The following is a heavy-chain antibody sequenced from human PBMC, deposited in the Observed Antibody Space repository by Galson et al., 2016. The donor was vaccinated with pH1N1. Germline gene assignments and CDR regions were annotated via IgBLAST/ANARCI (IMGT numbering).Heavy chain of an antibody. Sequence: LRLSCAVSGFIFSKYWLHWVRQAPGKGLVWVLRINTDGTRTTYADSVKGRFTISRDNAKNTLYLQMNSLRVEDTAVYYCARSAYSDGRGFYYDYWGHGSLVTVSS. CDR3: ARSAYSDGRGFYYDY. CDR1: GFIFSKYW. CDR2: INTDGTRT. D-gene: IGHD3-22*01. J-gene: IGHJ4*01. V-gene: IGHV3-74*01.